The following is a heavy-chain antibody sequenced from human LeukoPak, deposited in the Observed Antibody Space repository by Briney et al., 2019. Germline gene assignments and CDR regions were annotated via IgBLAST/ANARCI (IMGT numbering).Heavy chain of an antibody. D-gene: IGHD2-2*01. J-gene: IGHJ1*01. CDR3: AKANGYCSSTSCYYFWYFQH. CDR2: ISGSGGST. CDR1: GCTFSSYA. Sequence: GASLRLSCAASGCTFSSYAVSWVRQAPGKGLEWVSGISGSGGSTYYADSAKGRFTISRDNSKNTLYLQMNSLRAEDTAVYYCAKANGYCSSTSCYYFWYFQHWGQGTLVTVSS. V-gene: IGHV3-23*01.